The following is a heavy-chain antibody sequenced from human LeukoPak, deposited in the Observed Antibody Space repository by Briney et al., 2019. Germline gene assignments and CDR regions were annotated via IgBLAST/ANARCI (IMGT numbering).Heavy chain of an antibody. V-gene: IGHV4-34*01. CDR2: INHSGST. CDR3: ARGGDGYNYSSVDY. D-gene: IGHD5-24*01. J-gene: IGHJ4*02. CDR1: GGSFSGYY. Sequence: SETLSLTCAVYGGSFSGYYWSWIRQPPGKGLEWIGEINHSGSTNYNPSLKSRVTISVDTSKNQFSLKLSSVTAADTAVYYCARGGDGYNYSSVDYWGQGTLVTVSS.